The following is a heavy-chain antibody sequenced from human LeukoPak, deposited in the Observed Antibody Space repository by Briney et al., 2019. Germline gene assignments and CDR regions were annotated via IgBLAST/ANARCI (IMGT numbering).Heavy chain of an antibody. Sequence: GGSLRLSRAASGFTFSSYGMHWVRQAPGMGLEWVAVISYDGSNKYYADSVKGRFTISRDNSKNTLYLQMNSLRAEDTAVYYCAKPKTAYGDYPNSFDYWGQGTLVTVSS. J-gene: IGHJ4*02. V-gene: IGHV3-30*18. D-gene: IGHD4-17*01. CDR1: GFTFSSYG. CDR3: AKPKTAYGDYPNSFDY. CDR2: ISYDGSNK.